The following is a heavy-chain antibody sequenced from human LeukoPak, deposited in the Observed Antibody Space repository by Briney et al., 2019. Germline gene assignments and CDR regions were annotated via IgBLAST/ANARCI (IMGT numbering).Heavy chain of an antibody. V-gene: IGHV3-53*01. CDR3: ARGSTHYYYGMDV. J-gene: IGHJ6*02. CDR2: IYSGGST. Sequence: GGSLRLSCAASGFTVSSNYMSWVRQAPGKGLEWVSVIYSGGSTYYADSVKDRFTISRDNSKNTLYLQMTSLRAEDTAVYYCARGSTHYYYGMDVWGQGTTVTVSS. CDR1: GFTVSSNY.